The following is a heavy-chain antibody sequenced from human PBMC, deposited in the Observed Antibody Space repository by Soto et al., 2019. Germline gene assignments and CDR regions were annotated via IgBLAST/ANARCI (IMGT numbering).Heavy chain of an antibody. V-gene: IGHV3-30*02. CDR3: AGDIVFEPAASNIYGMDV. D-gene: IGHD2-2*01. J-gene: IGHJ6*02. Sequence: SDSAKGRFTISRDNSKNTLYLQMNSLRAEDTSVYYCAGDIVFEPAASNIYGMDVWGQGVTVTVSS.